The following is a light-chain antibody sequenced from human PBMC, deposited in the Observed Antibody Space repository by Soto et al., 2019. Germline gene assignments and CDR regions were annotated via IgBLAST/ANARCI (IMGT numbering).Light chain of an antibody. CDR3: AAWDDSLTAVL. V-gene: IGLV1-44*01. J-gene: IGLJ3*02. Sequence: QSVLTQPPSASGTPGQSVTISCSGSSSNIGSNTVNWYQQLSGAAPKLLIHNNDQRPSGVPDRFSGSKSDTSASLAISGLQSADEADYYCAAWDDSLTAVLFGEGTKVTVL. CDR1: SSNIGSNT. CDR2: NND.